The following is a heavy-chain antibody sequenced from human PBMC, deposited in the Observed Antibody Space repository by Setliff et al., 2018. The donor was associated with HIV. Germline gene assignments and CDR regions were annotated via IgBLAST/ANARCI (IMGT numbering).Heavy chain of an antibody. D-gene: IGHD2-8*01. J-gene: IGHJ5*02. V-gene: IGHV3-7*01. CDR2: IKQDGTAT. Sequence: GGSLRLSCAASGFTLSSYWMSWVRQAPGKGLEWVANIKQDGTATNYVDSVKGRFTISRDNAKNTLYLDLNSLRSEDTAVYYCVRDDSNGPNSLDPWGQGTLVTVSS. CDR1: GFTLSSYW. CDR3: VRDDSNGPNSLDP.